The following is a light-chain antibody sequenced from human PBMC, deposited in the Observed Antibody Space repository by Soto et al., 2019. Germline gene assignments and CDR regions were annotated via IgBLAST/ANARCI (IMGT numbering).Light chain of an antibody. CDR1: QSVSNRY. V-gene: IGKV3-20*01. CDR3: QQYGISPPT. CDR2: GAS. J-gene: IGKJ4*01. Sequence: EIVLTQSPGTLSLSPGARATLSCRARQSVSNRYLAWYQLKPGQAPRLFIYGASRRATGMPDRFSRSGSGEDFLHAISRLEPEDFGVYYCQQYGISPPTFGGGTKVEIK.